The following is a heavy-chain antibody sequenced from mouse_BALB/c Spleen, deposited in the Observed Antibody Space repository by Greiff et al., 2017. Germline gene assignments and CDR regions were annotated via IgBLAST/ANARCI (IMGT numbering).Heavy chain of an antibody. D-gene: IGHD1-1*01. J-gene: IGHJ4*01. CDR1: GYTFTSYW. Sequence: LQQPGSELVRPGASVKLSCKASGYTFTSYWMHWVKQRPGQGLEWIGNIYPGSGSTNYDEKFKSKATLTVDTSSSTAYMQLSSLTSEDSAVYYCTRVEDYYDAMDYWGQGTSVTVSS. CDR3: TRVEDYYDAMDY. V-gene: IGHV1S22*01. CDR2: IYPGSGST.